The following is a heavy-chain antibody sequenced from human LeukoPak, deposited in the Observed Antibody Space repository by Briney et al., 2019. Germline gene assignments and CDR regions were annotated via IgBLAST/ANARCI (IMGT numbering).Heavy chain of an antibody. Sequence: GRSLRLSCAASGFTFSSYGMHWVRQAPGKGLEWVAVIWYDGSNKYYADSVKGRFTISRDNSKNTLYLQMNSLRAEDTAVYYCANPYGSGSYSDFDYWGQGTLVTVSS. J-gene: IGHJ4*02. CDR1: GFTFSSYG. CDR3: ANPYGSGSYSDFDY. D-gene: IGHD3-10*01. V-gene: IGHV3-33*06. CDR2: IWYDGSNK.